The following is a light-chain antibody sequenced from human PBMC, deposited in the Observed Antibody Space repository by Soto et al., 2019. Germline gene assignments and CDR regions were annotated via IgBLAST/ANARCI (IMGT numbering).Light chain of an antibody. V-gene: IGKV3-11*01. CDR1: QRVSRY. CDR2: DAS. Sequence: EIVLTQSPATLSLSPGERATLSCRASQRVSRYLAWYQQKPGQAPRLLIYDASNRAAGIPARFSGSGSGTDFTLTISSLEPEDFAVYYCQQRSNFLTFGGGTKVEIK. CDR3: QQRSNFLT. J-gene: IGKJ4*01.